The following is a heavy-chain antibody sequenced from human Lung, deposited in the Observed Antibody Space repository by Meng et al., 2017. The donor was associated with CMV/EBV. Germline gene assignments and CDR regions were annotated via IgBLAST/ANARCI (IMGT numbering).Heavy chain of an antibody. J-gene: IGHJ5*02. V-gene: IGHV3-30-3*01. CDR1: GFTFSSFA. D-gene: IGHD2-15*01. CDR3: VRGQLFCSGGSCYQHFDP. Sequence: GESLKISCAASGFTFSSFAMHWVRQAPGKGLEWVAVISYNGFNEYYADSVKGRFTISRDNSKNTLSLQMNSLRAEDTALYYCVRGQLFCSGGSCYQHFDPWGQGTLVXVSS. CDR2: ISYNGFNE.